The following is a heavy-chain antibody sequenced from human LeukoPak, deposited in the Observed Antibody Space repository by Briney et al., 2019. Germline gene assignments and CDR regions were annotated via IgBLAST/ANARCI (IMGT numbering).Heavy chain of an antibody. CDR1: GYTFTDYY. CDR2: INPNSGDT. D-gene: IGHD3-22*01. Sequence: ASMKVSCKASGYTFTDYYMHWVRQAPGQGREWMGWINPNSGDTKYGQKFQGWVTMTRDTSISTAYMELSRLTSDDTAVYYCASDRSYDKGPLDYWGQGTLVTVSS. J-gene: IGHJ4*02. CDR3: ASDRSYDKGPLDY. V-gene: IGHV1-2*04.